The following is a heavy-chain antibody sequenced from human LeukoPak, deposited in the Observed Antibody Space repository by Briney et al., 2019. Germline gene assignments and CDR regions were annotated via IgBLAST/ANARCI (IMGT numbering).Heavy chain of an antibody. Sequence: GESLKISCKGSGYSFTNYWIGWVRQIPGKGLEWMGIIYPGDSDTRYSPSFQGQVTISADKSNSTAYLQWSSLKASDTAMYYCARLSGSYYGPAPYRGKGSLVTVSS. D-gene: IGHD1-26*01. V-gene: IGHV5-51*01. CDR3: ARLSGSYYGPAPY. J-gene: IGHJ4*02. CDR1: GYSFTNYW. CDR2: IYPGDSDT.